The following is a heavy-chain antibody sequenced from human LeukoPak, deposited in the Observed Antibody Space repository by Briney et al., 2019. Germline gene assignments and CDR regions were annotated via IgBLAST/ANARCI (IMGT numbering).Heavy chain of an antibody. V-gene: IGHV3-30*03. CDR3: ARDMGRAWYGPPDY. J-gene: IGHJ4*02. CDR2: ISFDGRNI. Sequence: GGSLRLSCAASGFTFSSYGMHWVRQAPGKGLEWVAVISFDGRNIYYADSVKGRFTISRDNSKNTLYLQMNSLRAEDTAVYFCARDMGRAWYGPPDYWGQGTLVTVSS. CDR1: GFTFSSYG. D-gene: IGHD6-13*01.